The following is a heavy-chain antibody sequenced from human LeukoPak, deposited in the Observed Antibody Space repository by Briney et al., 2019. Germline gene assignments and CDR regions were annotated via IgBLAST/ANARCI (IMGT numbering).Heavy chain of an antibody. Sequence: GGSLRLSCAASGFTFSSYSMNWVRQAPGKGLQWVSAISGSGGSTYYADSVKGRFTISRDNSKNTLYLQMNSLRAEDTAVYYCAKEGVFGYYDSSGYFDYWGQGSLVTVSS. V-gene: IGHV3-23*01. CDR1: GFTFSSYS. CDR3: AKEGVFGYYDSSGYFDY. CDR2: ISGSGGST. D-gene: IGHD3-22*01. J-gene: IGHJ4*02.